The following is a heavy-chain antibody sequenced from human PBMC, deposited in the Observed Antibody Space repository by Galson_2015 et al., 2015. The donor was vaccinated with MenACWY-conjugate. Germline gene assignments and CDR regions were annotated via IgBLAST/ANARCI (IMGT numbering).Heavy chain of an antibody. CDR1: GFTFSSYA. CDR3: ARDIVVVPAAMMSDCYYGMDV. CDR2: ISSSSSYI. D-gene: IGHD2-2*01. V-gene: IGHV3-21*01. J-gene: IGHJ6*02. Sequence: SLRLSCAASGFTFSSYAMSWVRQAPGKGLEWVSSISSSSSYIYYADSVKGRFTISRDNAKNSLYLQMNSLRAEDTAVYYCARDIVVVPAAMMSDCYYGMDVWGQGTTVTVSS.